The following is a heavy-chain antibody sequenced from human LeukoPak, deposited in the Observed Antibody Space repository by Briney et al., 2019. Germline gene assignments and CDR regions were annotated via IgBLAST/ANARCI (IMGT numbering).Heavy chain of an antibody. Sequence: PSETLSLTCTVSGGSISSYYWSWIRQPPGKGLEWIGYIYYSGSTNYNPSLKSRVTISVDTSKNQFSLKLSSVTAADTAVYYCARVDDKTDLNGHSSSWYQTYYFDYWGQGTLVTVSS. V-gene: IGHV4-59*08. J-gene: IGHJ4*02. CDR2: IYYSGST. D-gene: IGHD6-13*01. CDR1: GGSISSYY. CDR3: ARVDDKTDLNGHSSSWYQTYYFDY.